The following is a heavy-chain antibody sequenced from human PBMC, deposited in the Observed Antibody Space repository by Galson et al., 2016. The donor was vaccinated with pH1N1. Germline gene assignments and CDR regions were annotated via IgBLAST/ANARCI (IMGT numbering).Heavy chain of an antibody. CDR2: INHGGST. D-gene: IGHD6-19*01. Sequence: ETLSLTCAVYGGSFRGYYWSWIRQSPEKGLEWIGEINHGGSTNSNPSLEGRVALSLDTSKNQSSLRLMAVTAADTAVYFCARHSTSGFPTIEVAARRRPFDVWGQGTLVTVSS. CDR3: ARHSTSGFPTIEVAARRRPFDV. J-gene: IGHJ3*01. V-gene: IGHV4-34*01. CDR1: GGSFRGYY.